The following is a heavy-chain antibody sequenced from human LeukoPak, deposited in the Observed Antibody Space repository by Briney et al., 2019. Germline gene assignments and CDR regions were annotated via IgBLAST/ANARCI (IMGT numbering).Heavy chain of an antibody. Sequence: GGSLRLSCAASGFTFGTFGMHWVRQAPGKGLEWVAFISYDGSSEYDADSVKGRFTISRDNSENTLYLQMNSLRAEDTAVYYCAKVLVRGSPEMAAYWGQGTLVTVSS. D-gene: IGHD3-10*01. CDR2: ISYDGSSE. J-gene: IGHJ4*02. CDR3: AKVLVRGSPEMAAY. V-gene: IGHV3-30*18. CDR1: GFTFGTFG.